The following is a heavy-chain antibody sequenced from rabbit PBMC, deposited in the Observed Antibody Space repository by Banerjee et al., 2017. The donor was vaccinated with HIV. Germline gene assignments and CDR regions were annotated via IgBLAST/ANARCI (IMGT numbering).Heavy chain of an antibody. J-gene: IGHJ6*01. CDR1: GIDFSSSYY. V-gene: IGHV1S40*01. D-gene: IGHD2-1*01. Sequence: QSLEESGGDLVKPGASLTLTCKASGIDFSSSYYMCWVRQAPGKGLEWIACIYAGSSGSTYYASWAKGRFTISKTSSTTVTLQMTSLTAADTATYFCARRDGALELWGPGTLVTVS. CDR3: ARRDGALEL. CDR2: IYAGSSGST.